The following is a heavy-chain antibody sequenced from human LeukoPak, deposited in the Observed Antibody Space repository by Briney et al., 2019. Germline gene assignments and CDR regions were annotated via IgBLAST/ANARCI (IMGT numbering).Heavy chain of an antibody. CDR2: INAGNGNT. CDR3: AREWARSYGMDV. CDR1: GYTVTTYA. D-gene: IGHD1-26*01. V-gene: IGHV1-3*01. Sequence: ASVTVSCKASGYTVTTYAMHWVRQAPGQRLEWMGWINAGNGNTKYSQKFQDRVTITRDTSASTAYMEVSSLTSEDTAVYYCAREWARSYGMDVWGQGTTITVSS. J-gene: IGHJ6*02.